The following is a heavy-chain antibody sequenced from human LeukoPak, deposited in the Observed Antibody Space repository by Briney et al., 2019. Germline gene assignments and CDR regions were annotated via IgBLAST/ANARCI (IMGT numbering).Heavy chain of an antibody. Sequence: SKTLSLTCAVYGGSFSGYYWSWIRQPPGKGLEWIGEINHSGSTNYNPSLKSRVTISVDTSKNQFSLKLSSVTAADTAVYYCARDRYYGSENYYYYYYMDVWGKGTTVTVTS. D-gene: IGHD3-10*01. CDR1: GGSFSGYY. V-gene: IGHV4-34*01. CDR3: ARDRYYGSENYYYYYYMDV. CDR2: INHSGST. J-gene: IGHJ6*03.